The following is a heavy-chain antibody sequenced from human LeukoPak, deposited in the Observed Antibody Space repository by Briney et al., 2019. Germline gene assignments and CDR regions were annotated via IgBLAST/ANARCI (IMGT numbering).Heavy chain of an antibody. CDR1: RFTFSRYA. CDR3: AKDVRGGPIVGAESVDY. Sequence: GTSLRLSCAASRFTFSRYAMSWVRQAPGKGLEWVSAVNNKGNNKYYADSVRGRFTISRDNSKNTLYLQMDSLRAEDTAVYYCAKDVRGGPIVGAESVDYWGLGTLVTVSS. J-gene: IGHJ4*02. V-gene: IGHV3-23*05. CDR2: VNNKGNNK. D-gene: IGHD1-26*01.